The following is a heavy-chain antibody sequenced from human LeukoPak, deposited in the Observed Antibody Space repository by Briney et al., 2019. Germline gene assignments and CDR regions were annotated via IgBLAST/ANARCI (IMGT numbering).Heavy chain of an antibody. J-gene: IGHJ4*02. V-gene: IGHV3-21*01. Sequence: PGGSLILSCAASGFTFSSYSMNWVRQAPGKGLEWVSSISSSSSYIYYADSVKGRFTISRDNAKNSLYLQMNSLRAEDTAAYYCARDGVPAATDYWGQGTLVTVSS. CDR2: ISSSSSYI. CDR1: GFTFSSYS. D-gene: IGHD2-2*01. CDR3: ARDGVPAATDY.